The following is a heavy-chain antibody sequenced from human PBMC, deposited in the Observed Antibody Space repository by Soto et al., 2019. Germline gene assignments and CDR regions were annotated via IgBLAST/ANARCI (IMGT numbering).Heavy chain of an antibody. J-gene: IGHJ4*02. V-gene: IGHV4-39*01. CDR3: ARHAVGCSSTSCYAGTTFDY. CDR2: IYYSGST. D-gene: IGHD2-2*01. Sequence: SETLSLTCTVSGGSISSSSYYWGWIRQPPGKGLEWIGSIYYSGSTYYNPSLKSRVTISVDTSKNQFSLKLSSVTAADTAVYFCARHAVGCSSTSCYAGTTFDYWGQGTLVTVSS. CDR1: GGSISSSSYY.